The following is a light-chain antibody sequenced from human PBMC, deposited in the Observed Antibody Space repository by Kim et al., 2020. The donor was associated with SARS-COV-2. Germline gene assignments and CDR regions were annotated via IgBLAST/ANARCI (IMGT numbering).Light chain of an antibody. Sequence: APGQAATLTVTWSDVGVKGVYWYQQKQGQAPVLVMYNNSDRTSAIPVRFSGSNSENTATLTISRVEAEDEDDYYCQVWDSTSDHVVFGGGTKLTVL. V-gene: IGLV3-21*02. CDR2: NNS. CDR1: DVGVKG. J-gene: IGLJ2*01. CDR3: QVWDSTSDHVV.